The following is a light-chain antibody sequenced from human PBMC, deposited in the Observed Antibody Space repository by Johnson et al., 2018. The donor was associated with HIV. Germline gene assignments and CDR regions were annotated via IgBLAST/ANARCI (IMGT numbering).Light chain of an antibody. CDR1: SSNIENYF. CDR3: GTWDSYLTAGV. CDR2: EDY. Sequence: QSVLTQPPSVSAATGQRVNISCSGHSSNIENYFVSWYQQLPGAAPRLLIYEDYKRPSGISDRFSASKSGTSATLGITGLQTGDEADYYCGTWDSYLTAGVFGSCTKFTVL. V-gene: IGLV1-51*02. J-gene: IGLJ1*01.